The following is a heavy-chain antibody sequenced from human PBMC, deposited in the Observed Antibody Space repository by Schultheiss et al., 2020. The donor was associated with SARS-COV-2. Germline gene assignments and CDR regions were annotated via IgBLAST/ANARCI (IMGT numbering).Heavy chain of an antibody. Sequence: ASVKVSCKASGYTFTSYGISWVRQAPGQGLEWMGWMNPNSGGTNYAQKFQGRVTMTRDTSTSTVYMELSSLRSEDTAVYYCRVSIAAAATPDDYWGQGTLVTVSS. CDR2: MNPNSGGT. J-gene: IGHJ4*02. V-gene: IGHV1-18*01. CDR1: GYTFTSYG. D-gene: IGHD6-13*01. CDR3: RVSIAAAATPDDY.